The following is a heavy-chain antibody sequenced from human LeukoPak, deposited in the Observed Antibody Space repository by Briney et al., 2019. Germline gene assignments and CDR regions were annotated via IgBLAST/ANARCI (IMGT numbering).Heavy chain of an antibody. V-gene: IGHV1-2*02. CDR3: ARGSIRAAAGPADY. CDR2: INPNSGGT. D-gene: IGHD6-13*01. J-gene: IGHJ4*02. Sequence: ASVKVSCKASGYTFTSYYMHWVRQAPGQGLEWMGWINPNSGGTNYAQKFQGRVTVTRDTSISTAYMELSRLRSDDTAVYYCARGSIRAAAGPADYWGQGTLVTVSS. CDR1: GYTFTSYY.